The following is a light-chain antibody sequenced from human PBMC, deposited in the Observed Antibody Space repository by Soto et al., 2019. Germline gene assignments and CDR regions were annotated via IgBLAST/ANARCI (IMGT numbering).Light chain of an antibody. Sequence: QSVLTQPASVSGSPGQSITISCTGVSSDVGNYDLVSWYQQHPDKAPQLIIFGVTKRPSGVSNRFSGSKSGNTASVTISGLQTEDEADYYCCSYAGRRHYVIGTGTKVTVL. CDR1: SSDVGNYDL. CDR2: GVT. CDR3: CSYAGRRHYV. V-gene: IGLV2-23*02. J-gene: IGLJ1*01.